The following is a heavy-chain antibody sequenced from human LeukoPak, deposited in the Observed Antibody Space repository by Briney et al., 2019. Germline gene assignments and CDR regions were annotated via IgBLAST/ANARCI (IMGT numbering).Heavy chain of an antibody. Sequence: GGSLRLSCAASGFTFSSYAMSWVRQAPGKGLEWVSYISSGSSTIYFADSVRGRFTISRDNSKNTLYLQMNSLRAEDTAVYYCAKDLNDYGDYVRDYWGQGALVTVSS. CDR3: AKDLNDYGDYVRDY. V-gene: IGHV3-23*01. D-gene: IGHD4-17*01. CDR2: ISSGSSTI. CDR1: GFTFSSYA. J-gene: IGHJ4*02.